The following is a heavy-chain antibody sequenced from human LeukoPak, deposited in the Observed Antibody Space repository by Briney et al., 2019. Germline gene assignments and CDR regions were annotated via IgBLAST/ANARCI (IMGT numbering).Heavy chain of an antibody. J-gene: IGHJ6*02. CDR2: IYPANSDT. D-gene: IGHD6-13*01. V-gene: IGHV5-51*01. Sequence: GESLKISCKGSGYHFITYWIGWVRQMPGKGLEWMGIIYPANSDTRYSPSFQGQVTFSVDKSISTAYLQWSSLKASDTAMYYCARHRVDSSSPRGMDVWGQGTTVTVSS. CDR3: ARHRVDSSSPRGMDV. CDR1: GYHFITYW.